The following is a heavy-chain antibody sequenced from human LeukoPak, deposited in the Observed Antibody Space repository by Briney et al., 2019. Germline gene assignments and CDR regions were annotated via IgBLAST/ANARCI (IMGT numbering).Heavy chain of an antibody. CDR2: INPNSGGT. CDR3: AKTSQYSSGWFDY. CDR1: GYTFTGYY. J-gene: IGHJ4*02. D-gene: IGHD6-19*01. V-gene: IGHV1-2*02. Sequence: ASVKVSCKASGYTFTGYYMHWVRQAPGQGLEWMGWINPNSGGTNYAQKFQGRVTMTRDTSISTAYMELSRLRSDDTAVYYCAKTSQYSSGWFDYWGQGTLVTVSS.